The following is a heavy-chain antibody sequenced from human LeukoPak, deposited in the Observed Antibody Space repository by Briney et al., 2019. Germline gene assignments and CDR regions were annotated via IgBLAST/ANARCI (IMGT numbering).Heavy chain of an antibody. Sequence: GGSLRLSCAASGFTFSSYAMHWVRQAPGKGLVWVSRINSDGSSTSYADSVKGRFTISRDNAKNTLYLQMNSLRAEDTAVYYCARDYRNRYYDSSGPFDYWGQGTLVTVSS. CDR2: INSDGSST. J-gene: IGHJ4*02. V-gene: IGHV3-74*01. CDR1: GFTFSSYA. CDR3: ARDYRNRYYDSSGPFDY. D-gene: IGHD3-22*01.